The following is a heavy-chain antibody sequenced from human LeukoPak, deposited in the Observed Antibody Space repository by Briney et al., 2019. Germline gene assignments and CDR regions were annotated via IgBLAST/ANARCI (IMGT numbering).Heavy chain of an antibody. Sequence: GGSLRLSCAASGFTFSSYGIHWVRQALGKGLEWVAVIWHDGRNKYYADSVKGRFTISRDNSKNTVLLQMNSLRAEGTAIYYCARDWGSDEAIDYWGQGTLVTVSS. V-gene: IGHV3-33*01. CDR3: ARDWGSDEAIDY. J-gene: IGHJ4*02. CDR2: IWHDGRNK. CDR1: GFTFSSYG. D-gene: IGHD2-21*02.